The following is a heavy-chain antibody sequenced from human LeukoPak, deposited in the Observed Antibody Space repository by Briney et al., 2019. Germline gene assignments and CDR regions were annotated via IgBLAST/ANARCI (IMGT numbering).Heavy chain of an antibody. CDR2: MKGSEE. Sequence: GGSLRLSCAASGFTFSSYWMSWVRQAPGKGLEWVAKMKGSEEYYVDSVKGRFTISRDNAKNSLYLQMNSLRAEDTAVYYCAREYYYGSGSYYASVYWGQGTLVTVSS. J-gene: IGHJ4*02. V-gene: IGHV3-7*01. CDR3: AREYYYGSGSYYASVY. D-gene: IGHD3-10*01. CDR1: GFTFSSYW.